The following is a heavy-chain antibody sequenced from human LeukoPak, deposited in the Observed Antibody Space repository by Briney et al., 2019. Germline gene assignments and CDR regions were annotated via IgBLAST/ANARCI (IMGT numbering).Heavy chain of an antibody. CDR1: GFTFISYS. V-gene: IGHV3-21*01. J-gene: IGHJ3*02. Sequence: GGSLRLSCAASGFTFISYSMNWVRQAPGKGLEWVSSISSGSSYIYYADSVKGRFTISRDNAKNSLYLQMNSLRAEDTAVYYCARDMDYDFWSGYSSYAFDIWGQGTMVTVSS. CDR2: ISSGSSYI. D-gene: IGHD3-3*01. CDR3: ARDMDYDFWSGYSSYAFDI.